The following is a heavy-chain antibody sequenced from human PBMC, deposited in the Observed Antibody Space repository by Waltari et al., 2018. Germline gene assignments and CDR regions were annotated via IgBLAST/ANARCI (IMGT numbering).Heavy chain of an antibody. J-gene: IGHJ4*02. CDR3: ARGFYGDYVPDI. CDR1: GYRFTDHF. D-gene: IGHD4-17*01. CDR2: INPNSGEP. Sequence: QVQLVQSRPQVKKPGASVKVSCKAFGYRFTDHFIHWLRQAPGQGFEWMGWINPNSGEPNSAQKLQVRVSLTRDTSISTAYMEVNGLTSDDTAVYYCARGFYGDYVPDIWGQGTLVAVSS. V-gene: IGHV1-2*02.